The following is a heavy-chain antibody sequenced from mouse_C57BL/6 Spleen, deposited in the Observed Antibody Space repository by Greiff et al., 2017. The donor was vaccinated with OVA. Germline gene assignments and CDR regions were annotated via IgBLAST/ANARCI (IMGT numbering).Heavy chain of an antibody. CDR2: ISSGSSTI. D-gene: IGHD1-1*01. Sequence: EVQLQESGGGLVKPGGSLKLSCAASGFTFSDYGMHWVRQAPEKGLEWVAYISSGSSTIYYADTVKGRFTISRDNAKNTLFLQMTSLRSEDTAMYYCAKGFGMRDYFDYWGQGTTLTVSS. V-gene: IGHV5-17*01. CDR1: GFTFSDYG. CDR3: AKGFGMRDYFDY. J-gene: IGHJ2*01.